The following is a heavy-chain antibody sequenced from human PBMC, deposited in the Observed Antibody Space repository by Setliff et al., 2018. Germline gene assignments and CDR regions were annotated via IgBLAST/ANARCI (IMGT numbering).Heavy chain of an antibody. D-gene: IGHD1-26*01. V-gene: IGHV3-33*08. CDR1: GFTFSTYA. J-gene: IGHJ4*02. Sequence: PGGSLRLSCAASGFTFSTYAMHWVRQAPGKGLEWVGYIFYDGSEKYYADSVKGRFTISRDNSKNTVYLEMNNLRADDTAVYYCAGDPPRSDWRLDSWGQGTLVTV. CDR2: IFYDGSEK. CDR3: AGDPPRSDWRLDS.